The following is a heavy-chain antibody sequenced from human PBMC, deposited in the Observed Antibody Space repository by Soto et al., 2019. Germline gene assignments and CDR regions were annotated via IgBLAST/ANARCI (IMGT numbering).Heavy chain of an antibody. CDR2: IYYSGST. CDR1: GGSISSYY. CDR3: ARDSVVGATDY. V-gene: IGHV4-59*01. J-gene: IGHJ4*02. D-gene: IGHD1-26*01. Sequence: PWETLSLTCTVSGGSISSYYWSWIRQPPGKGLEWIGYIYYSGSTNYNPSLKSRVTISVDTSKNQFSLKLSSVTAADTAVYYCARDSVVGATDYWGQGTLVTVSS.